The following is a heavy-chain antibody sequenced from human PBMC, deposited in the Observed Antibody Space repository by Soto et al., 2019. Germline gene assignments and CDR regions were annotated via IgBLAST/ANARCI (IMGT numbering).Heavy chain of an antibody. D-gene: IGHD3-9*01. Sequence: ASVKVSCKASGYTFTSYGISWVRQAPGQALEWMGWISAYNGNTNYAQKLQGRVTMTTDTSTSTAYMELRSLRSDDTAVYYCARAYDILTIRHYYYYGMDVWGQGTTVTVSS. V-gene: IGHV1-18*04. CDR2: ISAYNGNT. CDR1: GYTFTSYG. J-gene: IGHJ6*02. CDR3: ARAYDILTIRHYYYYGMDV.